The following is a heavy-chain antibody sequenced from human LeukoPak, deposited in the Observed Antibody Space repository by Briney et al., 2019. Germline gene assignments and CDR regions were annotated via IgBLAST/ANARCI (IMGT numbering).Heavy chain of an antibody. Sequence: GGSLRLSCAASGFTFSSYSMNWVRQAPGKGLEWVSSISSSSSYIYYADSVKGRFTISRDNAKNTLYLQMNSLRAEDTAVYYCAGRGVVVSADDYWGQGTLVTVSS. CDR3: AGRGVVVSADDY. D-gene: IGHD2-2*01. CDR2: ISSSSSYI. J-gene: IGHJ4*02. CDR1: GFTFSSYS. V-gene: IGHV3-21*04.